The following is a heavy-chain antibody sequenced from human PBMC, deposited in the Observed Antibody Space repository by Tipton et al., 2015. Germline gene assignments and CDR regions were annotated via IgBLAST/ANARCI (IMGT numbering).Heavy chain of an antibody. V-gene: IGHV4-39*01. D-gene: IGHD6-19*01. CDR2: IYFSGTT. J-gene: IGHJ4*02. CDR1: GALVGTSRHY. CDR3: ARRRVEVAGAGFDS. Sequence: TLSLTCTVSGALVGTSRHYWGWIRQPPAKGPEWIGTIYFSGTTYYNPSLETRVDVSMDASGNQFSLRLASVTAADTAVYYCARRRVEVAGAGFDSWGQGILVTVSS.